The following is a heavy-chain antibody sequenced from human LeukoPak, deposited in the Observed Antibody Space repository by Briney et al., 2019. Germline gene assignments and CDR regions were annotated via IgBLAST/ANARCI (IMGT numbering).Heavy chain of an antibody. CDR3: ARDDHSDYTKDQ. Sequence: GGSLRLSCAASGFTFSSYWMNWVRQAPGKGLVWVSRINSDGSRTSYADSVKGRFTISRDNAKNTLYLQMNSLRAEDTAVYYCARDDHSDYTKDQWRQGTLVTVSS. CDR2: INSDGSRT. CDR1: GFTFSSYW. V-gene: IGHV3-74*01. D-gene: IGHD4-11*01. J-gene: IGHJ4*02.